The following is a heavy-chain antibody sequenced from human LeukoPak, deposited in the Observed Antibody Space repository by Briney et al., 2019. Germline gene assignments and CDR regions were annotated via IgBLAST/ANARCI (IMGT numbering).Heavy chain of an antibody. J-gene: IGHJ5*02. D-gene: IGHD2-2*03. V-gene: IGHV3-20*04. CDR2: INWNGGST. CDR3: ARGGYCSSTNCSTYNWFDP. CDR1: GFTFDDYG. Sequence: GGSLRLSCAASGFTFDDYGMSWVRQAPGKGLEWVSGINWNGGSTGYADSVKGRFTISRDNAKNSLYLQMNSLRAEDTALYYCARGGYCSSTNCSTYNWFDPWGQGTLVTVSS.